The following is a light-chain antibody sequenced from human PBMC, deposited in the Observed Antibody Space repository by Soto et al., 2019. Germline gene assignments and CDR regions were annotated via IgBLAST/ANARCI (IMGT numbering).Light chain of an antibody. V-gene: IGLV2-11*01. Sequence: QSALTQPRSVSGSPGQSVTISCTGTNSDVGGYNYVSWYQQYPGKAPKLMISGVSERPSGVPDRFSGSKSGNTASLTISGLQAEDEGDYYCCSYVGSDYVFGTGTKLTVL. CDR2: GVS. CDR1: NSDVGGYNY. J-gene: IGLJ1*01. CDR3: CSYVGSDYV.